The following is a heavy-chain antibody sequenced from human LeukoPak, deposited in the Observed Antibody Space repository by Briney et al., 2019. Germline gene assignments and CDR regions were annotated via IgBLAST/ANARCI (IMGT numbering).Heavy chain of an antibody. J-gene: IGHJ4*02. D-gene: IGHD3-3*01. CDR3: ARLPTIFGVVSDY. Sequence: SETLSLTCAVYGGSFSGYYWSWIRQPPGKGLEWIGEINHSGSTNYNPFLKSRVTISVDTSKNQFSLKLSSVTAADTAVYYCARLPTIFGVVSDYWGQGTLVTVSS. CDR2: INHSGST. CDR1: GGSFSGYY. V-gene: IGHV4-34*01.